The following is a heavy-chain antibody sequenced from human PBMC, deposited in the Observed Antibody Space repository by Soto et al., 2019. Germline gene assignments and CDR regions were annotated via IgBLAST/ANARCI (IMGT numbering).Heavy chain of an antibody. Sequence: ASVKVSCKASGYTFTSYYMHWVRQAPGQGLEWMGIFNPSGGSTSYAQKFQGRVTMTRDTSTSTVYMELSSLRSEDTAVYYCASSLNYYYGSGSYYSRLGVYMDVWGKGTKVTVSS. CDR2: FNPSGGST. CDR3: ASSLNYYYGSGSYYSRLGVYMDV. D-gene: IGHD3-10*01. CDR1: GYTFTSYY. V-gene: IGHV1-46*03. J-gene: IGHJ6*03.